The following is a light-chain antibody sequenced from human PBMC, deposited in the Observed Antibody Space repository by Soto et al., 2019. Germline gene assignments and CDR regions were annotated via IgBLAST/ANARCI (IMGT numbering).Light chain of an antibody. CDR3: QQYFEWPPMT. CDR2: GAS. Sequence: VMTQSPATLSVSPGERATLSCWASETVATNLAWYQQKPGQAPRLLISGASTRAAGISDRFRGSGSGTDFTLTIGSLRSEDSAIYYCQQYFEWPPMTFGQGTKVEI. V-gene: IGKV3-15*01. J-gene: IGKJ1*01. CDR1: ETVATN.